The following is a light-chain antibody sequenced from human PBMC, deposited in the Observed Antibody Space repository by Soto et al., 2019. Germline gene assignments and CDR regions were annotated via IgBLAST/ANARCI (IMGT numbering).Light chain of an antibody. V-gene: IGKV4-1*01. Sequence: DIVMTQSPDSLAVSLGERATINCKSSQSVLYSSNNKNYLAWYQQRPGQPPKLLIYWASNRESGVPDRFSGSGSGRDVTLTSTSLQAEDVAVYFCQQYASTSPPFGQGTKLEIK. CDR3: QQYASTSPP. CDR1: QSVLYSSNNKNY. CDR2: WAS. J-gene: IGKJ2*01.